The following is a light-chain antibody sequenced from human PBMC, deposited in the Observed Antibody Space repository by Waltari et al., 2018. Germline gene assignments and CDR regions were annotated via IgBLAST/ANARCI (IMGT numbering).Light chain of an antibody. CDR2: DVS. Sequence: QAALTQPPSVSGSPGLSVTISCTRTRSDIGGYNYVSWYQQHPGKAPKLMIYDVSKRPPGCADFFAGSKSSNATSLTSAGLQDEDEDDYYSSSYAGSNTFIFGAGTRLTVL. J-gene: IGLJ1*01. V-gene: IGLV2-11*01. CDR1: RSDIGGYNY. CDR3: SSYAGSNTFI.